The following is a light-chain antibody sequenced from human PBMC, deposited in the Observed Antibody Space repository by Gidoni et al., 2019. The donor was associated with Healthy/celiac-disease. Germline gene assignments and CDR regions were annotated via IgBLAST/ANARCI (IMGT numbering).Light chain of an antibody. CDR2: RNN. CDR3: AAWDDSLSGPV. V-gene: IGLV1-47*01. J-gene: IGLJ7*01. Sequence: QSVLTQPPSASGTPGRRVTISCSGSSSNIGSNYVYWYQQLPGPAPKLLIYRNNQRPSGVPDRFSGSKSGTSASLAISGLRSEDEADYYCAAWDDSLSGPVFGGGTQLTVL. CDR1: SSNIGSNY.